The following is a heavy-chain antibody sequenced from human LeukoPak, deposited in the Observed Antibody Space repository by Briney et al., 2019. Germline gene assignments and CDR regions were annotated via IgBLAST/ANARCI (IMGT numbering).Heavy chain of an antibody. CDR1: GFTFSSYS. Sequence: GGSLRLSCAASGFTFSSYSMNWVRQAPGKGLEWVSSISSSSSYIYYADSVKGRFTISRDNAKNSLYLQMNSLRAKDTAVYYCARVGYSSGWPNDYWGQGTLVTVSS. CDR3: ARVGYSSGWPNDY. D-gene: IGHD6-19*01. J-gene: IGHJ4*02. V-gene: IGHV3-21*01. CDR2: ISSSSSYI.